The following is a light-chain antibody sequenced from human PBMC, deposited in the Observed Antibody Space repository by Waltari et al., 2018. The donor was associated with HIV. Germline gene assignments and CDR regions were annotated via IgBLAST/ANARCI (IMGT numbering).Light chain of an antibody. Sequence: SSELTQDPAVSVALVQTVKITCQGDNLRTSYASWYQQKPGQAPVLVSYGKNRRPSEIPDRFSSSASRNTASLIITGAQAEDEAEYYCKTRDRSGNLYVFGTGTTVTVL. V-gene: IGLV3-19*01. CDR3: KTRDRSGNLYV. CDR1: NLRTSY. CDR2: GKN. J-gene: IGLJ1*01.